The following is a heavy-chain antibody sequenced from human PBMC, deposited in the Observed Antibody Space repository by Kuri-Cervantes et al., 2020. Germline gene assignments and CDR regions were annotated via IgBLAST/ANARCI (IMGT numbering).Heavy chain of an antibody. CDR2: ISSNGGST. Sequence: GESLKISCAASGFTFSTYAMYWVRQAPGKGLEYVSAISSNGGSTYYADSVKGRFTISRDNSKNTLYLQMGSLRAEDMAVYYCAREQYSSSWYYFDYWGQGTLVTVSS. J-gene: IGHJ4*02. D-gene: IGHD6-13*01. V-gene: IGHV3-64*02. CDR1: GFTFSTYA. CDR3: AREQYSSSWYYFDY.